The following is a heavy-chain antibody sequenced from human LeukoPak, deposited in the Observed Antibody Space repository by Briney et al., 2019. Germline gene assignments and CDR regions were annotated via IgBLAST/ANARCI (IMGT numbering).Heavy chain of an antibody. J-gene: IGHJ4*02. Sequence: GGSLRLSCAASGLTVSSNYMNWVRQAPGKGLEWVSVIYNSGNTYYADSVKGRFTISRDNSKNTLYLQMNSLRAEDTAVYYCARGYCSGGSCSKTPGYWGQGTLVTVSS. D-gene: IGHD2-15*01. CDR2: IYNSGNT. V-gene: IGHV3-53*01. CDR3: ARGYCSGGSCSKTPGY. CDR1: GLTVSSNY.